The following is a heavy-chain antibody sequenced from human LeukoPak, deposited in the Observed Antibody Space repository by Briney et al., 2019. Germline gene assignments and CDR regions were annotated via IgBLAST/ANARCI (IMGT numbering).Heavy chain of an antibody. CDR3: AREEFLHEIDSSGYFVY. Sequence: SETLSLTCTVSGGSITGYYWNWIRQPAGQGLEWLGRVYSSGGGNYNPSLTSRVTMLVDTSKNQFSLKLTSLTAADTAVYYCAREEFLHEIDSSGYFVYWGQGTLVTVSS. CDR1: GGSITGYY. D-gene: IGHD3-22*01. V-gene: IGHV4-4*07. J-gene: IGHJ4*02. CDR2: VYSSGGG.